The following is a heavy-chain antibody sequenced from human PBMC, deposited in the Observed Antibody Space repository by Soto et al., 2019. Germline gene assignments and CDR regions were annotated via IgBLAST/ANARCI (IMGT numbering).Heavy chain of an antibody. J-gene: IGHJ4*02. CDR3: ARAGDDCSNARCYMIFY. CDR1: GGTFSSYA. V-gene: IGHV1-69*06. CDR2: IIPIFGTA. Sequence: ASVKVSCKASGGTFSSYAISWVRQAPGQGLEWMGGIIPIFGTANYAQKFQGRVTITADKSTSTAYMELSSLGSDDTAVYFCARAGDDCSNARCYMIFYWGQGTQVTVSS. D-gene: IGHD2-2*02.